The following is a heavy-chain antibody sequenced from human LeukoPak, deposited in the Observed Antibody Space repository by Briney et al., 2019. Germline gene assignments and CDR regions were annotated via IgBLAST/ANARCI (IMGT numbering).Heavy chain of an antibody. Sequence: ASVKVSCKVSGYTFTSYGISWVRQAPGQGLEWMGWISAYNGNTNYAQKLQGRVTMTTDTSTSTAYMELRSLRSDDTAVYYCARAFSKLAAAGIWWFDPWGQGTLVTVSS. CDR3: ARAFSKLAAAGIWWFDP. CDR2: ISAYNGNT. CDR1: GYTFTSYG. V-gene: IGHV1-18*01. J-gene: IGHJ5*02. D-gene: IGHD6-13*01.